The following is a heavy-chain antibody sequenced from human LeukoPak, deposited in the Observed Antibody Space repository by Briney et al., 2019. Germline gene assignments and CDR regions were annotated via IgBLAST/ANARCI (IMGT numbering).Heavy chain of an antibody. CDR2: INPNSGGT. CDR3: ARDPYCSSTSCSDY. J-gene: IGHJ4*02. Sequence: ASVKVSCKPSGYTFTGYYMHGVRQAPGRGLEGMGWINPNSGGTNYAQNFQGRVTMTRDTSISTAYMQLSRLRSDDTDVYYCARDPYCSSTSCSDYWGQGTLVPVSS. CDR1: GYTFTGYY. D-gene: IGHD2-2*01. V-gene: IGHV1-2*02.